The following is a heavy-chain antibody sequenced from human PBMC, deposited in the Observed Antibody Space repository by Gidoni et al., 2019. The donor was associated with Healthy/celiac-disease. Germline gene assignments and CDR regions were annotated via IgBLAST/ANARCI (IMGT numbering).Heavy chain of an antibody. V-gene: IGHV3-23*01. CDR1: GFPVSSYA. J-gene: IGHJ6*02. D-gene: IGHD3-10*01. CDR3: ASLYGSGSYYYYYGMDV. CDR2: ISGSGGST. Sequence: EVQLLESGGGLVQPGGSLRLSCAASGFPVSSYAMSGVRQAPGKGREWVSAISGSGGSTYYADSVKGRFTISRDNSKNTLYLQMNSLRAEDTAVYYCASLYGSGSYYYYYGMDVWGQGTTVTVSS.